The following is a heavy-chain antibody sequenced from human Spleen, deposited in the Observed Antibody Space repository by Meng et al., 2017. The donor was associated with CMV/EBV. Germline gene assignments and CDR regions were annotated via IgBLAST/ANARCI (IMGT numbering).Heavy chain of an antibody. CDR1: GFTFSSYS. V-gene: IGHV3-21*04. Sequence: GESLKISCAASGFTFSSYSMNWVRQAPGKGLEWVSSISSSSSYIYYADSVKGRFTISRDNAKNSLYLQMNSLRAEDTAVYYCARGVGTHGDYWGQGTLVTVSS. CDR2: ISSSSSYI. D-gene: IGHD1-26*01. J-gene: IGHJ4*02. CDR3: ARGVGTHGDY.